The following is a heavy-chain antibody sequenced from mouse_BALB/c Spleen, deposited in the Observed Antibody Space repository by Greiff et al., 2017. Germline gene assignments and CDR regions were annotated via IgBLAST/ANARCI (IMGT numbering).Heavy chain of an antibody. D-gene: IGHD1-1*01. Sequence: VQLQQSGAELVKPGASVKLSCTASGFNIKDTYMHWVKQRPEQGLEWIGRIDPANGNTKYDPKFQGKATITADTSSNTAYLQLSSLTSEDTAVYYCARDYYGSSYDYWGQGTTLTVSS. V-gene: IGHV14-3*02. J-gene: IGHJ2*01. CDR3: ARDYYGSSYDY. CDR1: GFNIKDTY. CDR2: IDPANGNT.